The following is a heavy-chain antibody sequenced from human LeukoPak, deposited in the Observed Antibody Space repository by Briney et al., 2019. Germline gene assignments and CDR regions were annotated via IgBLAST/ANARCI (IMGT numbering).Heavy chain of an antibody. CDR3: ARDVDCSSTSCHNWFDP. CDR2: TYYRSKWYN. Sequence: SQTLSLTCAISGDSVSSNSAAWNWIRKSPSRVLEWLGRTYYRSKWYNDYAVSVKSRITIDPDTSKNQFSLQLNSVTPEDTAVYYCARDVDCSSTSCHNWFDPWGQGTLVTVSS. CDR1: GDSVSSNSAA. J-gene: IGHJ5*02. V-gene: IGHV6-1*01. D-gene: IGHD2-2*01.